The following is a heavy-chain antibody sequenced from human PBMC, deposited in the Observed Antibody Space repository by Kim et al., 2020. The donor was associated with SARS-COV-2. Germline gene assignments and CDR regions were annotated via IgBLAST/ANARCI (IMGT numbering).Heavy chain of an antibody. V-gene: IGHV5-10-1*01. CDR1: GYSFTSYW. J-gene: IGHJ5*02. Sequence: GESLKISCKGSGYSFTSYWISWVRQMPGKGLEWMGRIDPSDSYTNYSPSFQGHVTISADKSISTAYLQWSSLKASDTAMYYCATLIAADNWFDPWGQGTLVTVSS. CDR2: IDPSDSYT. CDR3: ATLIAADNWFDP. D-gene: IGHD6-13*01.